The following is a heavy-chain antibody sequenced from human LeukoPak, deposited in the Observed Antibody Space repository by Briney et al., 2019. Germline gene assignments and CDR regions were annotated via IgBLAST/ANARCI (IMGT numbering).Heavy chain of an antibody. V-gene: IGHV3-7*01. CDR2: IKEDANEK. J-gene: IGHJ4*02. CDR1: GFTFSDYW. Sequence: GGSLRLSCAASGFTFSDYWMSWVRQAPGRGLEWVASIKEDANEKQYVDSVKGRFTISRDNAKNSLYLQMNSLRAEDTAVYYCARDYQNYWGQGTLVTVSS. D-gene: IGHD2/OR15-2a*01. CDR3: ARDYQNY.